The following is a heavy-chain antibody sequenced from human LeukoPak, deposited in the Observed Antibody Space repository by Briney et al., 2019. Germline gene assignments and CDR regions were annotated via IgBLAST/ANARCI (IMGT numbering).Heavy chain of an antibody. V-gene: IGHV1-69*05. CDR1: GGTFSSYA. CDR3: ARAGAGWYSSSSDALNWFDP. D-gene: IGHD6-6*01. Sequence: GASVKVSCKASGGTFSSYAISWVRQAPGQGLEWMGGIIPIFGTANYAQKFQGRVTITTDESTSTAYMELSSLRSEDTAVYYCARAGAGWYSSSSDALNWFDPWGQGTLITVSS. J-gene: IGHJ5*02. CDR2: IIPIFGTA.